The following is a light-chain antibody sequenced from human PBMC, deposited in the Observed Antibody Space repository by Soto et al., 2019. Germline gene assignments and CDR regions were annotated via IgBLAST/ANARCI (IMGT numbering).Light chain of an antibody. CDR1: SSNIGAGYD. V-gene: IGLV1-40*01. J-gene: IGLJ3*02. Sequence: QPVLTQPPSVSGAPGQRVTISCTGSSSNIGAGYDVHWYQQLPGTAPKLLIYGNNNRPSGVPDRFSGSKSGTSASLAITGLQAEDEGDYYCQSYDSSMSGSVFGGGTKVTVL. CDR3: QSYDSSMSGSV. CDR2: GNN.